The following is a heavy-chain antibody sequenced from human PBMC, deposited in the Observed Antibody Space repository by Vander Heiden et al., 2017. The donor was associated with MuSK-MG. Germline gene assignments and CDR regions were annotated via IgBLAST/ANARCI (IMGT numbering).Heavy chain of an antibody. CDR1: SGSISSSSYY. CDR2: IYYSGST. V-gene: IGHV4-39*01. J-gene: IGHJ3*02. D-gene: IGHD2-2*02. CDR3: ARHGLYKDIVVVPAAILGAFDI. Sequence: QLQLQASGPGLVKPSETLSLTCTVSSGSISSSSYYWGWIRQPPGKGLEWIGSIYYSGSTYYNPSLKSRVTISVDTSKNQFSLKLSSVTAADTAVYYCARHGLYKDIVVVPAAILGAFDIWGQGTMVTVSS.